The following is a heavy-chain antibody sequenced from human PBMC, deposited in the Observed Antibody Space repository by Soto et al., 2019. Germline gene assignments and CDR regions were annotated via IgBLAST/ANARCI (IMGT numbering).Heavy chain of an antibody. Sequence: QVQLVQSGAEVKKPGASVKVSCKASGYTFTSYGISWVRQAPGQGLEWMGWISAYNGNTNYAQKLQGRVTMTTDTSTSIAYMELSSLRADDTAVYYCARVTAPRSIVRWFDPWGQGTLVTVSS. V-gene: IGHV1-18*01. J-gene: IGHJ5*02. CDR2: ISAYNGNT. CDR3: ARVTAPRSIVRWFDP. D-gene: IGHD2-21*02. CDR1: GYTFTSYG.